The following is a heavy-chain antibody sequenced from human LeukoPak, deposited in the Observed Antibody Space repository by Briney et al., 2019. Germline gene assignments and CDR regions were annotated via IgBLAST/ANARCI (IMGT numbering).Heavy chain of an antibody. V-gene: IGHV3-9*01. CDR1: GFTFDDYA. CDR2: ISWSNGSI. CDR3: ANVPNPNYYDSSGYYLDY. D-gene: IGHD3-22*01. Sequence: GGSLRLSCAASGFTFDDYAMHWVRQAPGKGLEWVSGISWSNGSIGYADSVKGRFTISRDNAKNSLYLHMNSLRAEDTALYYCANVPNPNYYDSSGYYLDYWGQGTLVTVSS. J-gene: IGHJ4*02.